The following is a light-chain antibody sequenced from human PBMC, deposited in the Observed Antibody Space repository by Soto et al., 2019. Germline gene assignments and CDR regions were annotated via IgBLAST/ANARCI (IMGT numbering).Light chain of an antibody. CDR1: SSGVGGVKS. CDR3: TSYTSRSTV. Sequence: QSVLSRPASVSGSPGQSITISCTETSSGVGGVKSISWYQQHPGKAPKLIIYDVTHRASGVSDRFSGSKSGDTASLSISDLQIEDEAQYYCTSYTSRSTVFGGGTKLTVL. CDR2: DVT. V-gene: IGLV2-14*03. J-gene: IGLJ2*01.